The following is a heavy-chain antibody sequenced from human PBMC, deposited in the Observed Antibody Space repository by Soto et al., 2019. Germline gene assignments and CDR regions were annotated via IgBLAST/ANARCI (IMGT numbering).Heavy chain of an antibody. CDR1: GYTFTNYG. Sequence: QVQVVQSGDEVKKPGASVKVSCKASGYTFTNYGFSWVRQAPGQGLEWMGWISGYNGNTKYAEKFQGRVTMTTDTSTSTANMELRSLRSDGTAVYYCAREGQAPYYYYGMDVWGQGTAVTVSS. J-gene: IGHJ6*02. CDR2: ISGYNGNT. V-gene: IGHV1-18*01. CDR3: AREGQAPYYYYGMDV.